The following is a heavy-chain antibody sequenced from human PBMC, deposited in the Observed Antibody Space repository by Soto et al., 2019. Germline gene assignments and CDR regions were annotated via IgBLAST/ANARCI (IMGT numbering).Heavy chain of an antibody. J-gene: IGHJ5*02. V-gene: IGHV4-31*03. CDR2: IYYSGST. D-gene: IGHD2-2*01. CDR3: ARRGIVVVPAAGSGWFDP. Sequence: SETLSLTCTVSGGSISSGGYYWSWIRQHPGKGLEWIGYIYYSGSTYYNPSLKSRVTISVDTSKNQFSLKLSSVTAADTAVYYCARRGIVVVPAAGSGWFDPWGQGTLVTVSS. CDR1: GGSISSGGYY.